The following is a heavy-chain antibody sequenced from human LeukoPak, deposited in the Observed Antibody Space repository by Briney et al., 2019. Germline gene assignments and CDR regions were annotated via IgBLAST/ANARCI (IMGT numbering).Heavy chain of an antibody. D-gene: IGHD3-10*01. Sequence: PGRSLRLSCAVSGFTFSSYGMHWVRQAPGKGLEWVAVIWYDGSNKYYADSVKGRFTISRDNSKNTLYLQMNSLRAEDTAVYYCASGPLWFGGIGDAFDIWGQGTMVTVSS. J-gene: IGHJ3*02. V-gene: IGHV3-33*01. CDR1: GFTFSSYG. CDR2: IWYDGSNK. CDR3: ASGPLWFGGIGDAFDI.